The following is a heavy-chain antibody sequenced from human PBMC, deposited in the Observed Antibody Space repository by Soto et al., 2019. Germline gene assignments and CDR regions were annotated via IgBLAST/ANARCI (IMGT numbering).Heavy chain of an antibody. Sequence: PSETLSLTCTVSGGSISSHDYYWSWIRQPPGKGLEWIGYIYSSGSTYYNPSLKSRVTISLDTSKNQFSLKLNSVTAADTAVYYCAGDSVGLFDSWGQGTLVTVSS. D-gene: IGHD2-21*02. J-gene: IGHJ4*02. V-gene: IGHV4-30-4*01. CDR1: GGSISSHDYY. CDR3: AGDSVGLFDS. CDR2: IYSSGST.